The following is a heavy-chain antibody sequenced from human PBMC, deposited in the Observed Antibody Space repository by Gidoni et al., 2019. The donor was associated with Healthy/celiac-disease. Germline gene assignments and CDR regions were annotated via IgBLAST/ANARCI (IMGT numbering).Heavy chain of an antibody. CDR3: AGTRFYYYGMDV. Sequence: QVQLQQWGAGLLKPSETLSLTCAVHGGSFSGYYWSWIRQPPGKGLEWIGEINHSGSTNYNPSLKSRVTISVDTSKNQFSLKLSSVTAADTAVYYCAGTRFYYYGMDVWGQGTTVTVSS. D-gene: IGHD3-3*01. CDR1: GGSFSGYY. J-gene: IGHJ6*02. V-gene: IGHV4-34*01. CDR2: INHSGST.